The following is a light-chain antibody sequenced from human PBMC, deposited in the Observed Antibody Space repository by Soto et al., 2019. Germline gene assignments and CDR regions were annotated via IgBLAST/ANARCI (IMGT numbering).Light chain of an antibody. CDR2: GAS. CDR1: QSVVTN. CDR3: QQYNNWLSIT. J-gene: IGKJ5*01. Sequence: EIVMTQSPATLSVSPGEGATLSCRASQSVVTNLAWYQQKPGQAPRLLIYGASTRATGVPVRFSGSGSGTEVTLLISSLKSDDFAIYYCQQYNNWLSITFGQGTRLEIK. V-gene: IGKV3-15*01.